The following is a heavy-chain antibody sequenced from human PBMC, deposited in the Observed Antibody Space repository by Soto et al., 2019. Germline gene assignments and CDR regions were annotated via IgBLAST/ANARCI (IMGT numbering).Heavy chain of an antibody. CDR1: GFTFSSYG. CDR2: ISYDGSNK. V-gene: IGHV3-30*18. J-gene: IGHJ6*02. CDR3: AKDQTGSYSYYYGMDV. Sequence: GGSLRLSCAASGFTFSSYGMHWVRQAPGKGLEWVAVISYDGSNKYYADSVKGRFTISRDNSKNTLYLQMNSLRAEDTAVYYCAKDQTGSYSYYYGMDVWGQGTTVTVSS.